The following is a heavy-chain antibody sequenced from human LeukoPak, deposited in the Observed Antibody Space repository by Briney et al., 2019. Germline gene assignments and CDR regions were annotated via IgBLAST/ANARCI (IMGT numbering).Heavy chain of an antibody. CDR1: GFTFSTYD. J-gene: IGHJ4*02. CDR2: ISYDASNK. Sequence: GGSLRLSCAASGFTFSTYDMHWVRQAPGKGLEWVAVISYDASNKYYGDSVKGRFTISRDNSKNTLYLQMNSLRAEDTAMYYCAKDQRITISGVIIIHDYFDYWGQGTLVTVSS. D-gene: IGHD3-3*01. CDR3: AKDQRITISGVIIIHDYFDY. V-gene: IGHV3-30*18.